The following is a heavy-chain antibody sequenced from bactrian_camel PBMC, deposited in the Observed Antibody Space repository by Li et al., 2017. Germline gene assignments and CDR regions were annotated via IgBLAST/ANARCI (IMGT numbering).Heavy chain of an antibody. J-gene: IGHJ4*01. V-gene: IGHV3S25*01. D-gene: IGHD5*01. Sequence: QLVESGGGSVQAGGSLRLSCERSGFVYTGYCISWFRKAPGKGLEWVSTINSGGGTTYYADSVKGRFTISHDAAKSTTYLQMTSLKPEDTGMYYCAADRLVCLSTDTRAEWHYWGQGTQVTVS. CDR2: INSGGGTT. CDR1: GFVYTGYC. CDR3: AADRLVCLSTDTRAEWHY.